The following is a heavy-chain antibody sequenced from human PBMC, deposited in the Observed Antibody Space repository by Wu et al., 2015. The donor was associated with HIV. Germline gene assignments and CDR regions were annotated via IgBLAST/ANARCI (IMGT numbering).Heavy chain of an antibody. CDR1: GYTFTSHG. CDR3: GGEGLNRWVY. J-gene: IGHJ4*02. V-gene: IGHV1-18*01. CDR2: ISPYSGNT. D-gene: IGHD3-16*01. Sequence: QVQLMQSGAEMKKPGASVTVSCKASGYTFTSHGINWVRQAPGQGFEWMGWISPYSGNTNYAENFQGRLTMTTNTSTSTVYMELRSLRSDDTAVYYCGGEGLNRWVYWGQGTLVIVSS.